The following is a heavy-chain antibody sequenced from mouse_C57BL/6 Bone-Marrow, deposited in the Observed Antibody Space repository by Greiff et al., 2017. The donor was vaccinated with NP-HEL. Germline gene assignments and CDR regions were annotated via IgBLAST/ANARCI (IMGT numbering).Heavy chain of an antibody. V-gene: IGHV5-12*01. CDR3: ARRLYYAMDY. Sequence: EVKVVESGGGLVQPGGSLKLSCAASGFTFSDYYMYWVRQTPEKRLEWVAYISNGGGSTYYPDTVKGRFTISRDNAKNTLYLQMSRLKSEDTAMYYCARRLYYAMDYWGQGTSVTVSS. CDR1: GFTFSDYY. CDR2: ISNGGGST. J-gene: IGHJ4*01.